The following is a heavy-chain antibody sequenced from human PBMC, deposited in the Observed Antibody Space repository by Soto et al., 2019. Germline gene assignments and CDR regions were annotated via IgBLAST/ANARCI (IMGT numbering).Heavy chain of an antibody. V-gene: IGHV3-30-3*01. CDR3: ARAGCDGGTCYTLVGLRYGMDV. J-gene: IGHJ6*02. CDR2: ISYDGNNK. Sequence: QVQLVESGGGVVQPGRSLRLSCAASGFTFSNYAMYWVRQAPGKGLEWVAVISYDGNNKYYADSVKGRFTISRDNSKNSLYLQMIGLRAEDTAVYYCARAGCDGGTCYTLVGLRYGMDVWGQGTTVTVSS. D-gene: IGHD2-15*01. CDR1: GFTFSNYA.